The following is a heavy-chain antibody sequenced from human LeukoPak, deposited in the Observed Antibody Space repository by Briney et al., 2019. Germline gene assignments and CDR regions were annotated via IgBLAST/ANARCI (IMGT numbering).Heavy chain of an antibody. CDR1: GFTFSSYA. Sequence: GGSLRLSCVASGFTFSSYAMSWVRQAPGKGLEWVSSISGSGGSTNSANSGSGCSTYYADSVKGRFTISRDNSKNTLYLQMNSLRAEDTAVYYCAKGRVWFDYWGQGTLVTVSS. V-gene: IGHV3-23*01. J-gene: IGHJ4*02. D-gene: IGHD6-13*01. CDR3: AKGRVWFDY. CDR2: ISGSGGSTNSANSGSGCST.